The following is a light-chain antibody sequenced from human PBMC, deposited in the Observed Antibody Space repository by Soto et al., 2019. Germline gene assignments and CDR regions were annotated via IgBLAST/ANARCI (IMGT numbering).Light chain of an antibody. CDR3: AAWDDSLKGVV. Sequence: QSVLTQPPSASGAPGQWVTISCSGTSSNIETTSVNWYHQLPGTAPKLLIYNYNQRPSGVPDRFSGSKSGTSASLAISGLQCEDEADYYCAAWDDSLKGVVFGGGTQLTVL. CDR1: SSNIETTS. J-gene: IGLJ2*01. V-gene: IGLV1-44*01. CDR2: NYN.